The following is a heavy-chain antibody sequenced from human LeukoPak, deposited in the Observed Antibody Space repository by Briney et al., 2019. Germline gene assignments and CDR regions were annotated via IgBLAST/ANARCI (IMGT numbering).Heavy chain of an antibody. CDR3: AKFMGRIVVVPAASLDY. D-gene: IGHD2-2*01. V-gene: IGHV3-23*01. J-gene: IGHJ4*02. Sequence: GGSLRLSCAASGFTFSSYAMSWVRQAPGKGLEWVSAISGSGGSTYYADSVKGRFTISRDNSKNTLYLQMNSLRAEDTAVYYCAKFMGRIVVVPAASLDYWGQGTLVTVSS. CDR1: GFTFSSYA. CDR2: ISGSGGST.